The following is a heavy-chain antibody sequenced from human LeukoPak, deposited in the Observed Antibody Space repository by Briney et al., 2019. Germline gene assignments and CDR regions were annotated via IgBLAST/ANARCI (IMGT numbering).Heavy chain of an antibody. Sequence: ASVKVSCKASGYTFTSYGISWVRQAPGQGLEWMGWISAYNGNTDYAQKLQGRVTMTTDTSTSTAYMELRSLRSDDTAVYYCARGKLRGWYPLFYFDYWGQGTLVTVSS. CDR2: ISAYNGNT. D-gene: IGHD6-19*01. CDR3: ARGKLRGWYPLFYFDY. CDR1: GYTFTSYG. V-gene: IGHV1-18*01. J-gene: IGHJ4*02.